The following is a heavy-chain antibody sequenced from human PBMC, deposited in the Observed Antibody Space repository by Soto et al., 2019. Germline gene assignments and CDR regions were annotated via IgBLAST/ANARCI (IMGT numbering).Heavy chain of an antibody. D-gene: IGHD5-12*01. CDR2: IYPGHSDA. CDR1: GYNFISYW. V-gene: IGHV5-51*01. Sequence: GESLKISCKASGYNFISYWIGWVRQIPGKGLEWMGIIYPGHSDARYSPSFQGQISISADSSINTAYLQWSSLKASDTAMYFCARPKGYNGYDRFEYWGQGSMVTVSS. CDR3: ARPKGYNGYDRFEY. J-gene: IGHJ4*02.